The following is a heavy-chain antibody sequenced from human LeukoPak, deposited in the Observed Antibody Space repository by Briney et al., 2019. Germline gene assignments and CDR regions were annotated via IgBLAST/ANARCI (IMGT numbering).Heavy chain of an antibody. Sequence: GGSLRLSCAASGFTFSHYSMHWVRQAPGKGLEYVSAINSNGDDTYYANSVKGRFAISRDNPKNTLYLQMGSLRAEDMAVYYCARALGYCSSTSCALDYWGQGTLVTVSS. V-gene: IGHV3-64*01. CDR3: ARALGYCSSTSCALDY. D-gene: IGHD2-2*01. CDR2: INSNGDDT. CDR1: GFTFSHYS. J-gene: IGHJ4*02.